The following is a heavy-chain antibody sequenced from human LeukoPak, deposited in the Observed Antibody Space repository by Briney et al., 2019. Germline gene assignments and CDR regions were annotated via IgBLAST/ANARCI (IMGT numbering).Heavy chain of an antibody. D-gene: IGHD3-3*01. CDR3: ARGPPTYDFWSGYVYNWFDP. Sequence: ETLSLTCAVYGGSFSGYYWSWIRQPPGKGLEWIGEINHSGSTNYNPSLKSRVTISVDTSKNQFSLKLSSVTAADTAVYYCARGPPTYDFWSGYVYNWFDPWGQGTLVTVSS. CDR1: GGSFSGYY. V-gene: IGHV4-34*01. J-gene: IGHJ5*02. CDR2: INHSGST.